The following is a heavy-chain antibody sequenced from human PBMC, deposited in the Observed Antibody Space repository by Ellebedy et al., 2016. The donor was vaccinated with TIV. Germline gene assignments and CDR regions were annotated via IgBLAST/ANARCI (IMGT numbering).Heavy chain of an antibody. Sequence: GESLKISCAASGFTFSSYGMHWVRQAPGKGLEWVAVKWYDGSNKYYADSVKGRFTISRDNSKNTLYLQMNSLRAEDTAVYYCARAVTMNYYYGMDVWGQGTTVTVSS. V-gene: IGHV3-33*01. CDR1: GFTFSSYG. CDR2: KWYDGSNK. J-gene: IGHJ6*02. D-gene: IGHD4-17*01. CDR3: ARAVTMNYYYGMDV.